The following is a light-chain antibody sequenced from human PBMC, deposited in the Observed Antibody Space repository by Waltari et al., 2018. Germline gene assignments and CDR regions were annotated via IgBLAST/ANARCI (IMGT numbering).Light chain of an antibody. CDR2: VNSDGSH. CDR1: SGYSSNV. V-gene: IGLV4-69*01. CDR3: QTGGHDTWV. J-gene: IGLJ3*02. Sequence: LVLTQSPSASASLGASVKLTCTLSSGYSSNVIAWLQQQPGKGPRYLMKVNSDGSHRKGDDIPDRFSASKSGTECYLTISSLQSEDEADYYCQTGGHDTWVFGGGTKLTVL.